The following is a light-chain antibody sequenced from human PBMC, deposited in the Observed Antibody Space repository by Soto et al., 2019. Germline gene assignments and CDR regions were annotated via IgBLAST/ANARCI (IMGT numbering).Light chain of an antibody. CDR1: QTISSW. Sequence: TQSPATLSSFPGDRVTITCRASQTISSWLAWYQQKPGKAPKLLIYKASTLKSGVPSRFSGSGSGTDFTLTISSLQPEDFATYYCQQYNVYWTFGQGTKVDIK. CDR2: KAS. CDR3: QQYNVYWT. J-gene: IGKJ1*01. V-gene: IGKV1-5*03.